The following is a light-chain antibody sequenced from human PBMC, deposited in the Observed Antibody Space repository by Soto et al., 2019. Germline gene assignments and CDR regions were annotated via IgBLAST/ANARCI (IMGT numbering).Light chain of an antibody. V-gene: IGKV1-39*01. CDR1: QSISSY. Sequence: IQMTQYTSTLSACTGDRVPITCRASQSISSYLNWYQQKPGIAPKLLIYAASTLQSGVPSRFSGSGSGTDFTLTVSSLQPEDFATYYCQQSYSTPRTFGQGTKVDVK. CDR2: AAS. CDR3: QQSYSTPRT. J-gene: IGKJ1*01.